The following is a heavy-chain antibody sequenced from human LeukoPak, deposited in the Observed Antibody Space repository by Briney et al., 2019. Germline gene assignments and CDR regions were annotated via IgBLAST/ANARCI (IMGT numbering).Heavy chain of an antibody. Sequence: PSETLSLTCTVSGGSMSSSSYYWGWIRQSPGTGLEWIGSIYYSGANHYNPSLKSRVTMSVDTSKNQFSVKLTSVTATDTAVYYCVRVRGYWLVRGYLDYWGQGTQVTVSS. V-gene: IGHV4-39*02. CDR1: GGSMSSSSYY. D-gene: IGHD6-19*01. CDR3: VRVRGYWLVRGYLDY. CDR2: IYYSGAN. J-gene: IGHJ4*03.